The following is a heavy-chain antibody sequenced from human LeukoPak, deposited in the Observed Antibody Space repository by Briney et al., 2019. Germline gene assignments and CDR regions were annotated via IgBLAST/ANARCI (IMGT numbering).Heavy chain of an antibody. CDR2: IRYDGSNK. Sequence: PRGSLRLSCAASGFTFSSYGMHWVRQAPGKGLEWVAFIRYDGSNKYYADSVKGRFTISRDNSKNTLYLQMNSLRAEDTAVYYCAKDLSGSYSRYYYMDVWGKGTAVTVSS. CDR1: GFTFSSYG. CDR3: AKDLSGSYSRYYYMDV. J-gene: IGHJ6*03. V-gene: IGHV3-30*02. D-gene: IGHD1-26*01.